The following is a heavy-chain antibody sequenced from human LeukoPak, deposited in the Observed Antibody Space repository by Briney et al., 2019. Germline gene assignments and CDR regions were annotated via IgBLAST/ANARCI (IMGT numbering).Heavy chain of an antibody. Sequence: PGGSLRLSCAASGLTVSSNYMSWVRQAPGKGLEWLSVIYSGGNTHYADSVKGRFTISRDNSKNTLYLQMNSLRAEDTAVYYCARGEGLFDYWGQGTLVTVSS. CDR2: IYSGGNT. CDR3: ARGEGLFDY. V-gene: IGHV3-53*01. CDR1: GLTVSSNY. J-gene: IGHJ4*02.